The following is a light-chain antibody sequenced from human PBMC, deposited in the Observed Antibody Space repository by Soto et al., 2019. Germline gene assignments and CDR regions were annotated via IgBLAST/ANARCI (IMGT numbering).Light chain of an antibody. CDR1: QSINDN. J-gene: IGKJ4*01. CDR2: GAT. Sequence: EIVMTQSPATLSVSPGERVTLSCRASQSINDNVAWYQQKTGQAPRLLMYGATTRGTGIPARFSGSGSGTEVTLTISSLQSEDFAVYYCQQYHNWPPLTFGGGTKVEIK. V-gene: IGKV3-15*01. CDR3: QQYHNWPPLT.